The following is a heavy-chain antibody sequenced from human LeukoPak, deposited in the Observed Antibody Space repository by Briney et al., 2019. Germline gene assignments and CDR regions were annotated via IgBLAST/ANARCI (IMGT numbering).Heavy chain of an antibody. V-gene: IGHV3-23*01. CDR3: AKDLVRGAYRGFFDY. J-gene: IGHJ4*02. Sequence: GGSLRLSCSASGFTFSNYAMTWVRQAPGKGLQWVSTISVSGDNTYYADSVKGRFTISRDNSKNTLYLQMNSLRAENTAVYYCAKDLVRGAYRGFFDYWGQGTLVTVSS. CDR2: ISVSGDNT. D-gene: IGHD3-10*01. CDR1: GFTFSNYA.